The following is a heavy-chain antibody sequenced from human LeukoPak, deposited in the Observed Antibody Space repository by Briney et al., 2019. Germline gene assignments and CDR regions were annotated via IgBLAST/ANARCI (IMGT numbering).Heavy chain of an antibody. J-gene: IGHJ4*02. CDR3: AKRGYDSSGYYIVRGSTFDY. D-gene: IGHD3-22*01. V-gene: IGHV3-21*04. Sequence: GGSLRLSCAASGFTFSSYSMNWVRQAPGKGLEWVSSISSSSYIYYADSVKGRFTISRDNSKNTLYLQMNSLRAEDTAVYYCAKRGYDSSGYYIVRGSTFDYWGQGTLVTVSS. CDR2: ISSSSYI. CDR1: GFTFSSYS.